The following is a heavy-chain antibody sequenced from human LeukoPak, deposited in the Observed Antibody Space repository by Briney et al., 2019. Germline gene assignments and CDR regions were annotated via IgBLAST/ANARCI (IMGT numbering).Heavy chain of an antibody. D-gene: IGHD3-22*01. CDR3: ATTADVVITGYYFDY. J-gene: IGHJ4*02. Sequence: ASVKVSCKASGYTLTELSMHWVRQAPGKGLEWMGGFDPEDGETIYAQKFQGRVTMTEDTSTDTAYMELSSLRSEDTAVYYCATTADVVITGYYFDYWGQGTLVTVSS. V-gene: IGHV1-24*01. CDR1: GYTLTELS. CDR2: FDPEDGET.